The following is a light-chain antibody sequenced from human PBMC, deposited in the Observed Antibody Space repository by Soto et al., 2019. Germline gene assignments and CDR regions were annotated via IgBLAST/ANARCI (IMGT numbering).Light chain of an antibody. CDR3: AAWDDSLNGYV. Sequence: QSVLTQPPSVSGAPGQRVTISCTGSSSNIGAGYDVHWYQQRPGTAPKLLIFGNINRPSGVPGRFSGSKSGTSASLAITGLQAEDEGDYYCAAWDDSLNGYVFGTGTKVTVL. J-gene: IGLJ1*01. V-gene: IGLV1-40*01. CDR1: SSNIGAGYD. CDR2: GNI.